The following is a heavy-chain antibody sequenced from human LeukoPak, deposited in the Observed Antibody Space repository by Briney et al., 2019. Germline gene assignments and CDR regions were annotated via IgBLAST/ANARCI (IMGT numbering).Heavy chain of an antibody. Sequence: PGGSLRLSCAASGFTFSSYSMNWVRQAPGKGLEWVSSISSSSSYIYYADSVKGRFTISRDNAKNSLYLQMNSLRAEDTAVYYCASYSSSLEYFHPWGQGTLVTVSS. CDR3: ASYSSSLEYFHP. D-gene: IGHD6-13*01. J-gene: IGHJ1*01. V-gene: IGHV3-21*01. CDR2: ISSSSSYI. CDR1: GFTFSSYS.